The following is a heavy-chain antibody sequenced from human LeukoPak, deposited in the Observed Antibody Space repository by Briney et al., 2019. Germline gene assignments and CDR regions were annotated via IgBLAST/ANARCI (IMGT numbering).Heavy chain of an antibody. J-gene: IGHJ4*02. D-gene: IGHD4-17*01. CDR3: AKSLTVTGAFDY. CDR1: GFTFSSYT. CDR2: ISGSGGST. V-gene: IGHV3-23*01. Sequence: GGSLRLSCAASGFTFSSYTMSWVRQAPGKGLEWVSAISGSGGSTYYADSVKGRLTISRDNSKNTLYLQMNSLRAEDTAVYYCAKSLTVTGAFDYWGQGTLVTVST.